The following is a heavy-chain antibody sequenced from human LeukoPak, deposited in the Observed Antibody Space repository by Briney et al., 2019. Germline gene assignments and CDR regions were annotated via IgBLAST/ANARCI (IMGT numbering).Heavy chain of an antibody. V-gene: IGHV3-23*01. CDR2: ISGSGGST. CDR3: AKGRIWFDP. CDR1: RFPFGNYA. J-gene: IGHJ5*02. Sequence: GGSLRLACVGSRFPFGNYAMTWVRQAPGKGLEWVSAISGSGGSTYYADSVKGRFTISRDNSKNTLYLQMNSLRAEDTAVYYCAKGRIWFDPWGQGTLVTVSS.